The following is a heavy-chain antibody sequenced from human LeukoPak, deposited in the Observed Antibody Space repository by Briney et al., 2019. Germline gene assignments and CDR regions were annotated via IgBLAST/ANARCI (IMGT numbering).Heavy chain of an antibody. CDR2: IWYDGSNK. D-gene: IGHD6-19*01. CDR1: GFIFSSYA. J-gene: IGHJ3*02. V-gene: IGHV3-33*01. CDR3: ARDLHTIRSGWYGAFDI. Sequence: PGGSLRLSCAASGFIFSSYAMHRVRQAPGKGPEWVAIIWYDGSNKYYAESVEGRFTISRDNSKNTLYLQMNSLRAEDTAVYSCARDLHTIRSGWYGAFDIWGQGTMVTVSS.